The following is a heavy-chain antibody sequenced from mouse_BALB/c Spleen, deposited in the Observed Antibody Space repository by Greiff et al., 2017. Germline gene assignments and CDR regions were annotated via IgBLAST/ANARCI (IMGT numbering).Heavy chain of an antibody. CDR1: GYTFTSYW. Sequence: QVQLQQSGAELAKPGASVKMSCKASGYTFTSYWMHWVKQRPGQGLEWIGYINPSTGYTEYNQKFKDKATLTADKSSSTAYMQLSSLTSEDSAVYYCARLRVLRLEGAMDYWGQGTSVTVSS. J-gene: IGHJ4*01. D-gene: IGHD1-2*01. V-gene: IGHV1-7*01. CDR2: INPSTGYT. CDR3: ARLRVLRLEGAMDY.